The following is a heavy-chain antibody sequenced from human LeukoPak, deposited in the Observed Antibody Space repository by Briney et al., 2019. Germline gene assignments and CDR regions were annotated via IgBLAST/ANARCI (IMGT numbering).Heavy chain of an antibody. CDR2: IYYSGST. CDR3: ARRVVVTAIGWYFDL. Sequence: SETLSLTCAVYGGSFSGYYWSWIRQPPGKGLEWIGSIYYSGSTYYNPSLKSRVTISVDTSKNQFSLKLSSVTAADTAVYYCARRVVVTAIGWYFDLWGRGTLVTVSS. D-gene: IGHD2-21*02. V-gene: IGHV4-34*01. J-gene: IGHJ2*01. CDR1: GGSFSGYY.